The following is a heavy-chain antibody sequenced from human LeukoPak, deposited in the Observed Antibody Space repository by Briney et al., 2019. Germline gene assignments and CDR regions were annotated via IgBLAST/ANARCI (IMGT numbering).Heavy chain of an antibody. CDR2: IYYSGST. J-gene: IGHJ4*02. Sequence: SETLSLTCTVSGGSISSSSYYWGWIRQPPGKGLEWIGSIYYSGSTYYNPSLKSRVTISVDTSKNQFSLKLSSVTAADTAVYYCARGSLVVITGYFDYWGQGTLVTVSS. CDR1: GGSISSSSYY. D-gene: IGHD3-22*01. V-gene: IGHV4-39*07. CDR3: ARGSLVVITGYFDY.